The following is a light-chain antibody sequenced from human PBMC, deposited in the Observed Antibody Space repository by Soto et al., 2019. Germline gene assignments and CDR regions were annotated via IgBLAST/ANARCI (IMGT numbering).Light chain of an antibody. J-gene: IGKJ1*01. V-gene: IGKV1-6*01. CDR2: GAS. CDR1: QGIRND. Sequence: AIPMTQSPSSLSASVGDRVTITCRASQGIRNDVGWYQQKPGKAPKLLIYGASTLQSGVPSRFSGSGSCTDFTLTISSLQPEDFATYYCLQDYNLWTFGQGTKVEIK. CDR3: LQDYNLWT.